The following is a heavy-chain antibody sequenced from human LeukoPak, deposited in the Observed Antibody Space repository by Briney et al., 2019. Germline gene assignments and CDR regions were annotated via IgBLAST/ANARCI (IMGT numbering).Heavy chain of an antibody. D-gene: IGHD5-24*01. Sequence: SVKVSCKGSGYRFDNYYLHWVRQAPGQGLEWMGGIIPIFGTVNYAQKFQGRVTITADESTSTAYMELSSLISEDTAVYYCARESGDGYVDYWGQGTLVTVSS. V-gene: IGHV1-69*13. CDR3: ARESGDGYVDY. J-gene: IGHJ4*02. CDR2: IIPIFGTV. CDR1: GYRFDNYY.